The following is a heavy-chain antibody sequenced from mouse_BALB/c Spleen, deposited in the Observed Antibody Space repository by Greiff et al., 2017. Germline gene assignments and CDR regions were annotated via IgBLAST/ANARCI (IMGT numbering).Heavy chain of an antibody. V-gene: IGHV1-7*01. CDR3: ARGGGDYDYAMDY. D-gene: IGHD2-4*01. Sequence: QVQLQQSGAELVKPGASVKMSCTASGFTFTSYCMHWVKQRPGQGLEWIGYINPGNGYTEYNPKFKDKATLTADKSSSTAYMQLSSLTSEDSAVYYCARGGGDYDYAMDYWGQGTSVTVSS. CDR1: GFTFTSYC. J-gene: IGHJ4*01. CDR2: INPGNGYT.